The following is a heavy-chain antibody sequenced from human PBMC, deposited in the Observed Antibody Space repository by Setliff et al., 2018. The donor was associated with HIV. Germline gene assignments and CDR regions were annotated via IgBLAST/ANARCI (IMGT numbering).Heavy chain of an antibody. Sequence: ASETLSLTCTVSGGSISSYYWSWIRQPPGKGLEWIGYIYTSGSTNYNPSLKSRVTISVDTSKNQLSLKLSSVTAADTAVFYCARDLREVGGGSYADYWGQGTLVTVSS. CDR2: IYTSGST. D-gene: IGHD1-26*01. J-gene: IGHJ4*02. CDR1: GGSISSYY. CDR3: ARDLREVGGGSYADY. V-gene: IGHV4-4*09.